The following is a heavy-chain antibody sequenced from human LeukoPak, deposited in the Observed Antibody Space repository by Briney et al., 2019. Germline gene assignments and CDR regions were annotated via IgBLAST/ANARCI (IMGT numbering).Heavy chain of an antibody. Sequence: SETLSLTCTVSGGSISSSSYYWGWIRQPPGKGLEWIGSIYYSGSTYYNPSLKSRVTISVDTSKNQFSLKLSSVTAADTAVYYCARSILRYYYDASGYYPYYFDYWGLGMLVTVSS. CDR1: GGSISSSSYY. J-gene: IGHJ4*02. V-gene: IGHV4-39*07. CDR2: IYYSGST. CDR3: ARSILRYYYDASGYYPYYFDY. D-gene: IGHD3-22*01.